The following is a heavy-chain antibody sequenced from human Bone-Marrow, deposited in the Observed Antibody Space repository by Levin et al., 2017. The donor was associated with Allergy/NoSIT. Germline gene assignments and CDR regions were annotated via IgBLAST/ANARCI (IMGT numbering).Heavy chain of an antibody. D-gene: IGHD5-18*01. CDR2: IYYSGST. CDR3: ARGRSYGYVDY. CDR1: GGSISSSSYY. Sequence: SQTLSLTCTFSGGSISSSSYYWGWIRQPPGKGLEWIGSIYYSGSTYYNPSLKSRVTISVDTSKNQFSLKLSSVTAADTAVYYCARGRSYGYVDYWGQGTLVTVSS. V-gene: IGHV4-39*07. J-gene: IGHJ4*02.